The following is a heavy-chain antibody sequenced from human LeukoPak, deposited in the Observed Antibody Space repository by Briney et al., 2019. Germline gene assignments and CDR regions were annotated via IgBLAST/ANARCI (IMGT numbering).Heavy chain of an antibody. J-gene: IGHJ4*02. CDR3: AREKDYFDY. CDR1: GFTFSSYA. CDR2: VSYDGSNK. Sequence: GGSLRLSCAASGFTFSSYAMHWVRQAPGKGLEWVAVVSYDGSNKYYADSVKGRLTISRDNSKNTLYLEMNSLRAEDTAVYYCAREKDYFDYWGQGTLVTVSS. V-gene: IGHV3-30*04.